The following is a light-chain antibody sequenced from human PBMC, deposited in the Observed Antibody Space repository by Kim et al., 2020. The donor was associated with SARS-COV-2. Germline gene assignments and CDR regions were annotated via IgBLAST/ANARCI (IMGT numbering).Light chain of an antibody. CDR1: RRDIGYYTS. J-gene: IGLJ1*01. CDR2: DVS. Sequence: GQSFTISCTGTRRDIGYYTSVSWYQQHPGKAPKLIMYDVSERASGVSNRFSGSQSGNTASLTISGLRAEDEADYYCSSHTTSSTYVFGSGTKVTVL. V-gene: IGLV2-14*03. CDR3: SSHTTSSTYV.